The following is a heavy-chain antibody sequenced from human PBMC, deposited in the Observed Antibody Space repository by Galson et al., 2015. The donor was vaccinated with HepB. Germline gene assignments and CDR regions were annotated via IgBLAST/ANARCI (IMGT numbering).Heavy chain of an antibody. CDR2: ISSSDSST. V-gene: IGHV3-11*01. D-gene: IGHD1-1*01. J-gene: IGHJ6*03. Sequence: SLRLSCAVSGFSVSDYYLSWVRQAPGKGPEWVSYISSSDSSTYYADFAKGRFTISRDNANNSLYLQMNSLRAEDTAVYYCARDWKRFCPMDVWGKGTTVTVSS. CDR1: GFSVSDYY. CDR3: ARDWKRFCPMDV.